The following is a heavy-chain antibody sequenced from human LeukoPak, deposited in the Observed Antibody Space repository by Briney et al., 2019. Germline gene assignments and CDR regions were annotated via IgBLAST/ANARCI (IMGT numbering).Heavy chain of an antibody. CDR3: AREEGSSSGWYLLDY. CDR2: IKQDGSEK. J-gene: IGHJ4*02. V-gene: IGHV3-7*01. CDR1: GFTFSRYW. Sequence: GGSLRLSCAASGFTFSRYWMSWVRQAPGKGLEWVANIKQDGSEKYYVDSLKGRFTISRDNAKNSLYLQMNSLRAEDTAVYYCAREEGSSSGWYLLDYWGQGSLVTVSS. D-gene: IGHD6-19*01.